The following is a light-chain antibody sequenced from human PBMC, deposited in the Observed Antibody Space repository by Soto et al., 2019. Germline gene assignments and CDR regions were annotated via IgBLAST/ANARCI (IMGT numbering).Light chain of an antibody. J-gene: IGKJ4*01. CDR1: QSISSW. V-gene: IGKV1-5*03. CDR3: HQYNDYSAT. Sequence: DIQMTQSPSTLSASVGDRVTITCRASQSISSWLAWYQQKLGKAPKLLIYKASNLESGVPSRFSGSGSGTEFTLTISSLQPDDFATYYCHQYNDYSATFGGGTKVEV. CDR2: KAS.